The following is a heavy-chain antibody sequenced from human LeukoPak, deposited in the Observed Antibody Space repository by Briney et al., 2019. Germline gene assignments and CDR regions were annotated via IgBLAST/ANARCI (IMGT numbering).Heavy chain of an antibody. CDR1: GGSISSYY. J-gene: IGHJ6*02. V-gene: IGHV4-59*08. D-gene: IGHD5-18*01. CDR3: ARHQKYTAMISGYYAMDV. Sequence: SETLSLTCTVSGGSISSYYWSWIRQPPGKGLEWIGFISYSGSTNYNPSLKSRVTISVDTSKNQFSLKLSSVTAADTAVYYCARHQKYTAMISGYYAMDVWGQGATVTVSS. CDR2: ISYSGST.